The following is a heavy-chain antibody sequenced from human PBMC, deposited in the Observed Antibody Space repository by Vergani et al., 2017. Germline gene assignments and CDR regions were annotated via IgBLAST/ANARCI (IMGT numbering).Heavy chain of an antibody. D-gene: IGHD2-2*01. J-gene: IGHJ4*03. V-gene: IGHV1-2*02. CDR2: INPNSGGT. CDR3: ARVGTSYNRDYFDF. CDR1: GYTFTDYF. Sequence: QVQLVQSGAEVKKPGASVKVSCKASGYTFTDYFMHWVRQAPGQGLEWMGWINPNSGGTNYAQNFQGRVTMTRDTSISTAYMELSNLRSNDTAVYYCARVGTSYNRDYFDFWGQGTLVTVSS.